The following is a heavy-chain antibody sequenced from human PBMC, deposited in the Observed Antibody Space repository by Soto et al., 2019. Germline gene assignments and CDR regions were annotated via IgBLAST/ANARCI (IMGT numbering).Heavy chain of an antibody. Sequence: ASVKVSCKASGYIFTGYYVHWVREAPGQGLEWMGWINPETGGTSYAQKFQGRVTLSRDTSINTAYLELSRLRFDDAAVYFCARERYQVISDGMDVWGQGTTVTVSS. J-gene: IGHJ6*02. CDR2: INPETGGT. CDR1: GYIFTGYY. CDR3: ARERYQVISDGMDV. D-gene: IGHD2-2*01. V-gene: IGHV1-2*02.